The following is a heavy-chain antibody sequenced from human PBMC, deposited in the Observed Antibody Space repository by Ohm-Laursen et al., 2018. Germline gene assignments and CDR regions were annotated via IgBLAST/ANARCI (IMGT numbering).Heavy chain of an antibody. Sequence: SVKVSCKPSGYTFTSYGISWVRQAPGQGLEWMGWISAYNGNTNYAQKLQGRVTMTTDTSTSTAYMELRSLRSDDAAVYCCARVSAYCGGDCHKWFDPWGQGTLVTVSS. CDR1: GYTFTSYG. V-gene: IGHV1-18*01. CDR2: ISAYNGNT. CDR3: ARVSAYCGGDCHKWFDP. D-gene: IGHD2-21*02. J-gene: IGHJ5*02.